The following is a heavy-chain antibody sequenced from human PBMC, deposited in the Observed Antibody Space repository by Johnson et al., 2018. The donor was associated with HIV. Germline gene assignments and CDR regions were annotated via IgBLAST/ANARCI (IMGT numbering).Heavy chain of an antibody. CDR2: ISSDGGST. CDR1: GFSFSDYY. J-gene: IGHJ3*02. D-gene: IGHD5-24*01. V-gene: IGHV3-64*01. CDR3: ARCRDGYTLLSAFDI. Sequence: VQLMESGGGLVKPGGSLRLSCTASGFSFSDYYMSWVRQAPGKGLEYVSGISSDGGSTYYANSVKGRFTISRDNSKNTLYLQMGSLRAEDMAVYYCARCRDGYTLLSAFDIWGQGTMVTVSS.